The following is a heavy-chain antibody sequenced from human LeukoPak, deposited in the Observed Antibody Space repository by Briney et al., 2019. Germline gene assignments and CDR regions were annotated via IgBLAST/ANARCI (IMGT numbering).Heavy chain of an antibody. CDR2: IIPILGIA. J-gene: IGHJ4*02. Sequence: ASVKVSCKASVGTFSSYAISWVRQAPGQGLEWMGRIIPILGIANYAQKFQGRVTITADKSTSTAYMELSSLRSEDTAVYDCAIYGSGSYYNWRFDYWGQGTLVTVSS. CDR1: VGTFSSYA. D-gene: IGHD3-10*01. CDR3: AIYGSGSYYNWRFDY. V-gene: IGHV1-69*04.